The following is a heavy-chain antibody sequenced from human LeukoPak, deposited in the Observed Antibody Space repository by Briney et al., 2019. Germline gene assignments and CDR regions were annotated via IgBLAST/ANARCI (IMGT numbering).Heavy chain of an antibody. V-gene: IGHV3-13*01. J-gene: IGHJ4*01. CDR3: ARVDGLSGNYYFDS. D-gene: IGHD1-26*01. CDR2: IGTIEDT. CDR1: GFDFSTYD. Sequence: GGSLRLSCTASGFDFSTYDMHWVRQFTGRRLEWVSAIGTIEDTYYPDSVKGRFTISRENAKNSVYLQMNSLRAGDTAVYYCARVDGLSGNYYFDSWGHGTLVTVSS.